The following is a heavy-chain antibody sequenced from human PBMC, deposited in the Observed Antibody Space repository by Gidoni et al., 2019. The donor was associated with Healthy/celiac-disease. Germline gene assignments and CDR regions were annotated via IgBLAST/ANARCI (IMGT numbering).Heavy chain of an antibody. V-gene: IGHV3-9*01. D-gene: IGHD3-3*01. J-gene: IGHJ6*02. Sequence: EVQLVESGGGLVQPGGSLRLSCAASGITFDDYAMHWVRQAPGKGLEWVSGISMNSCSIGYSYSVKGRFTISRDNAKNFLYLQMNSLRAEDTALYYCAKDIKLRFLEWPDYYYGMDVWGQGTTVTVSS. CDR2: ISMNSCSI. CDR1: GITFDDYA. CDR3: AKDIKLRFLEWPDYYYGMDV.